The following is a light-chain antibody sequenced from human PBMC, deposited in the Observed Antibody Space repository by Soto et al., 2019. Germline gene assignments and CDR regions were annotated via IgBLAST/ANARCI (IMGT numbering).Light chain of an antibody. CDR1: QSVSSN. J-gene: IGKJ1*01. Sequence: LSVSPVERATLSCRASQSVSSNLAWYQQKPGQAPRLLIYGASSRAAGIPARFSGSGSGTEFTLTISSLQSEDFAVYYCQQYNSWPETFGQGTKVDIK. V-gene: IGKV3-15*01. CDR3: QQYNSWPET. CDR2: GAS.